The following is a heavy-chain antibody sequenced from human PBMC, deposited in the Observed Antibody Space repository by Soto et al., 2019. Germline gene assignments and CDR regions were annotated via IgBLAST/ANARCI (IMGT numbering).Heavy chain of an antibody. CDR3: AKDAPNMKGGFYFDY. J-gene: IGHJ4*02. D-gene: IGHD3-16*01. CDR2: ISDTT. Sequence: GGSLRLSCEASGFPFCSYAMNWVRQAPGKGLEWVSTISDTTYYADSVKGRFTISRDNSKNALYLQMNNLRAEDTAVYYCAKDAPNMKGGFYFDYWARGARFTVS. V-gene: IGHV3-23*01. CDR1: GFPFCSYA.